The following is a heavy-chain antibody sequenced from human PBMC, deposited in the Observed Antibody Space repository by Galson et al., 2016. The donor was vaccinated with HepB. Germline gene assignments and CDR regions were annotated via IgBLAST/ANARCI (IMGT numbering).Heavy chain of an antibody. Sequence: SVKVSCKASGGTFRHYGLSWVRQAPGQGLEWMGGIIPQFRTTVYAQEFQGRVTLTADKSTNTVYMDMTSLTADDTAVYYCAPEGSWFDPWGQGTLVSVSS. CDR3: APEGSWFDP. J-gene: IGHJ5*02. CDR1: GGTFRHYG. V-gene: IGHV1-69*06. CDR2: IIPQFRTT.